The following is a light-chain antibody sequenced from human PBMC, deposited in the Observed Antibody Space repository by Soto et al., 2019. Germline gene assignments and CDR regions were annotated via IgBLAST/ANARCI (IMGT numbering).Light chain of an antibody. J-gene: IGKJ1*01. CDR3: QQFGSSPRT. CDR1: QSVSSNF. Sequence: EIVLTQSPGTLSLSPGERATPSCRASQSVSSNFLAWYQQKPGQAPRLLIYDASNRATGIPDRFSGSGSGTDFTLTISRLEPEDFAVYYCQQFGSSPRTFGQGTKVDIK. CDR2: DAS. V-gene: IGKV3-20*01.